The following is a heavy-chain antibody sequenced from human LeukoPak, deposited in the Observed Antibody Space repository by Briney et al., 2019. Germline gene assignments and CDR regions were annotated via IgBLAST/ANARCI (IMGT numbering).Heavy chain of an antibody. CDR2: ISSSGSTI. D-gene: IGHD3-10*01. CDR1: GFTFSSYE. V-gene: IGHV3-48*03. Sequence: PGGSLRLSCAASGFTFSSYEMNWVRQAPGKGLEWVSYISSSGSTIYYADSVKGRFTISRDNAKNSLYLQMNSLRAEDTAVYYCGSSEGAYYYYYMDVWGKGTTVTVSS. CDR3: GSSEGAYYYYYMDV. J-gene: IGHJ6*03.